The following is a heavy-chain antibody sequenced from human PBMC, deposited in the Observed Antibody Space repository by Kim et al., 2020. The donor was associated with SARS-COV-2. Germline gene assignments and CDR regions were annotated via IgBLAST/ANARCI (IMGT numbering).Heavy chain of an antibody. CDR1: GFTFSSYR. Sequence: GGSLRLSCAASGFTFSSYRMHWVRQAPGKGLVWVSLIRSDGSSTYYADSVKGRFTISRDNTKNTLYLQMNSLRAEDTAVYYCVRAAFEILGQGTMATVSS. CDR2: IRSDGSST. J-gene: IGHJ3*02. V-gene: IGHV3-74*01. CDR3: VRAAFEI.